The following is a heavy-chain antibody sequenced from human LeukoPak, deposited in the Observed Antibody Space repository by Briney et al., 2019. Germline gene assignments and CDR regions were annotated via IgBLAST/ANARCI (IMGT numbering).Heavy chain of an antibody. J-gene: IGHJ3*02. Sequence: PGGSLRLSCAASGCTFSSYAMNWVRQAPGKGLEWVSVISGSGGSTYYGDSVKGRFNISRDNSKNTLYLQMSSLRAEDTAVYYCAKDYGDYRGDDAFDIWGQGTMVTVSS. CDR1: GCTFSSYA. CDR2: ISGSGGST. V-gene: IGHV3-23*01. D-gene: IGHD4-17*01. CDR3: AKDYGDYRGDDAFDI.